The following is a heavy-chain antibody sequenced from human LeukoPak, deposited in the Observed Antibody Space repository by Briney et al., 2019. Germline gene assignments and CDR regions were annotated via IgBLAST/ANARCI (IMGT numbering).Heavy chain of an antibody. D-gene: IGHD6-19*01. V-gene: IGHV3-53*01. J-gene: IGHJ1*01. CDR1: GFTASSNY. CDR3: AGELGCSGPGY. Sequence: RGSLRVSCAASGFTASSNYMSWVRQARGKGLEWVSTIYRGGSTSYADSVKGRFTISRDNSKNTLYLQMSSLRAEDTAVYYGAGELGCSGPGYWGQGTSVTVSS. CDR2: IYRGGST.